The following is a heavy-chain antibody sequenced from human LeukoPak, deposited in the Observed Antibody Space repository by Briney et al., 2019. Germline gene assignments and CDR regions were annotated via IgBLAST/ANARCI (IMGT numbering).Heavy chain of an antibody. CDR2: IWYDGSNK. CDR1: GFTFSSYV. CDR3: VKGYSSGWTREYYGMDV. V-gene: IGHV3-33*06. J-gene: IGHJ6*02. D-gene: IGHD6-19*01. Sequence: GGSLRLSCAASGFTFSSYVMHWVRQAPGKGLEWVAVIWYDGSNKYYADSVKGRFTISRDNSKNTLYLQMNSLRAEDTALYYCVKGYSSGWTREYYGMDVWGQGTTVTVSS.